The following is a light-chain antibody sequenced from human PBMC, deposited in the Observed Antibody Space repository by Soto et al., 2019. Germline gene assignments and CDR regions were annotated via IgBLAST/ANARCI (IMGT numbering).Light chain of an antibody. CDR3: QQYGTYLWT. V-gene: IGKV1-5*01. Sequence: DIQMTQCPSSLSASVGDRVTITCRASQSISSYLNWYQQKPGKAPKLLMYDASSLESGVPSRFSGSGSGTEFTLTISSLQPDDFATYYCQQYGTYLWTFGQGTKVDIK. J-gene: IGKJ1*01. CDR2: DAS. CDR1: QSISSY.